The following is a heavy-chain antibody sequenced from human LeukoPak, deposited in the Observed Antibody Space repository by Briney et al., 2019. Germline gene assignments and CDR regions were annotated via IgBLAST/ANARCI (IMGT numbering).Heavy chain of an antibody. CDR3: ARGRNYYDSSGYCYY. D-gene: IGHD3-22*01. Sequence: GGSLRLSCAASGFTFSGYSMNWVRQAPGKGLEWVSYISSSSSTIYYADSVKGRFTISRDNAKNSLYLQMNSLRDEDTAVYYCARGRNYYDSSGYCYYWGQGTLVTVSS. V-gene: IGHV3-48*02. CDR1: GFTFSGYS. CDR2: ISSSSSTI. J-gene: IGHJ4*02.